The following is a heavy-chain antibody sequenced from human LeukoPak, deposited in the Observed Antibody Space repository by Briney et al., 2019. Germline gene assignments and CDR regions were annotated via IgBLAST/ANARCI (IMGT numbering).Heavy chain of an antibody. D-gene: IGHD3-3*01. Sequence: GGSLRLSCAASGFTFRDYYMSGIRQAPGKGLEWVSYTSSSSSYTNYADSVKGRFTISRDNAKNSLYLQMNSLRAEDTAVYYCARRKSGYQTFDYWGQGTLVTVSS. CDR2: TSSSSSYT. CDR3: ARRKSGYQTFDY. V-gene: IGHV3-11*03. CDR1: GFTFRDYY. J-gene: IGHJ4*02.